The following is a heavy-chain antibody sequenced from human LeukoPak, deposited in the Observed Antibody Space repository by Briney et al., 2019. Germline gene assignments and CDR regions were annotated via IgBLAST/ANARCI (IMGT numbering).Heavy chain of an antibody. Sequence: GGSLRLSCAASGFTFSSYSMSWVRQAPGKGLEWVSSISGSGGSTDYADSVKGRFTISRDNFKKTLYLQMNRLRAEDTAVYYCARASDYDSGGYYIGGTFDYWGQGTLVTVSS. CDR3: ARASDYDSGGYYIGGTFDY. J-gene: IGHJ4*01. CDR2: ISGSGGST. V-gene: IGHV3-23*01. CDR1: GFTFSSYS. D-gene: IGHD3-22*01.